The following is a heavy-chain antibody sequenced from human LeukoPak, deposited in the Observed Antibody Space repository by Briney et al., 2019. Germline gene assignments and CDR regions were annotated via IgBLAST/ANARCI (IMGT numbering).Heavy chain of an antibody. Sequence: PSETLSLTCAVYGGSFSGYYCSWIRQPPGKGLEWIGEINHSGSTNYNPSLKSRVTISVDTSKNQFSLKLSSVTAADTAVYYCARDDRIAVAGQDYWGQGTLVTVSS. V-gene: IGHV4-34*01. J-gene: IGHJ4*02. CDR1: GGSFSGYY. CDR3: ARDDRIAVAGQDY. D-gene: IGHD6-19*01. CDR2: INHSGST.